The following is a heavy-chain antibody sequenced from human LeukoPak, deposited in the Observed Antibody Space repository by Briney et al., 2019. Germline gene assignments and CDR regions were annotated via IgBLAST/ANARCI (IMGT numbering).Heavy chain of an antibody. CDR3: AGDKTTGGWYEFDY. J-gene: IGHJ4*02. CDR2: ISAGGSNT. Sequence: GGSLRLSCAASGFTFSSYGVSWGRQAPGKGLEWVSGISAGGSNTYYADSVKGRFTISRDTSKNTVSLQMNSLRAEDTAVYYCAGDKTTGGWYEFDYWGQGTLVTVSS. V-gene: IGHV3-23*01. CDR1: GFTFSSYG. D-gene: IGHD6-19*01.